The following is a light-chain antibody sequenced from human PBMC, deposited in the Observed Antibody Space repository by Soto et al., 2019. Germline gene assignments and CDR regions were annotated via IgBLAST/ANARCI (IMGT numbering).Light chain of an antibody. CDR3: MQALQTPWT. CDR2: LGS. CDR1: QSLLHSNGYNY. V-gene: IGKV2-28*01. Sequence: DIVMTQSPLSLPVTPGEPASISCRSSQSLLHSNGYNYLYWYLQKPGQSPQLLIYLGSNRASGVPDRLRGSGSSTDFALKNSRVEAENVGVYYCMQALQTPWTFGQGTKVEIK. J-gene: IGKJ1*01.